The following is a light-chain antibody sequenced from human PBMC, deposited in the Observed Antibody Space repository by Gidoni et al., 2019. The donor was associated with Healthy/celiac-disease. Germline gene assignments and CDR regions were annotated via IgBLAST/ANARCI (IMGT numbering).Light chain of an antibody. CDR3: SSYAGSNNFGVV. J-gene: IGLJ2*01. Sequence: QSALTHPLSASVSPGQSVTISCTGTSSDVGGYNYVSWYPQHPGKAPKLMIYEVSERPSGVPDRFSGSKSGDTASLTVSGLKAEDEADYYCSSYAGSNNFGVVFGGGTKLTVL. CDR2: EVS. V-gene: IGLV2-8*01. CDR1: SSDVGGYNY.